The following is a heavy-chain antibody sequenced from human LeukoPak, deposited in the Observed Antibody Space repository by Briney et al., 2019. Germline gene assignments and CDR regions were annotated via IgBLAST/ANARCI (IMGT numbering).Heavy chain of an antibody. J-gene: IGHJ4*02. CDR3: ARGGRDGYNYFDY. CDR2: IYSGGST. D-gene: IGHD5-24*01. V-gene: IGHV3-53*01. CDR1: GLTVSSNY. Sequence: PGGSLRLSCAASGLTVSSNYMSWVRQAPGKGLEWVSVIYSGGSTYYADSVKGRFTISRDNSKNTLFLQMDSLRAEDAAVYYCARGGRDGYNYFDYWGQGTLVTVSS.